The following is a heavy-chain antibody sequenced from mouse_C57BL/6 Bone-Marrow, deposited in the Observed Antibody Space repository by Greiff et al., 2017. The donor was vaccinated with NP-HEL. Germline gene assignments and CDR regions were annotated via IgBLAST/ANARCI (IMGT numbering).Heavy chain of an antibody. V-gene: IGHV1-12*01. CDR3: ARFGTYGSSSYYYAMDY. Sequence: QSGAELVRPGASVKMSCKASGYTFTSYNMHWVKQTPRQGLEWIGAIYPGNGDTSYNQKFKGKATLTVDKSSSTAYMQLSSLTSEDSAVYFCARFGTYGSSSYYYAMDYWGQGTSVTVSS. J-gene: IGHJ4*01. D-gene: IGHD1-1*01. CDR2: IYPGNGDT. CDR1: GYTFTSYN.